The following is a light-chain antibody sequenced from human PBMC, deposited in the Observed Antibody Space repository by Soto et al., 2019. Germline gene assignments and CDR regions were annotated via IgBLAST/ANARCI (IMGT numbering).Light chain of an antibody. V-gene: IGLV2-23*01. CDR3: CSYAGSGTLV. J-gene: IGLJ3*02. Sequence: QSVLTQPASVSGSPGQSITISCTGTSSDVGSYNLVSWYQQHPGKAPKLMIYEGGKRPSGVSNRFSGSKSGNTASLTISGLQAEDEADYYCCSYAGSGTLVFGGGTQLTVL. CDR1: SSDVGSYNL. CDR2: EGG.